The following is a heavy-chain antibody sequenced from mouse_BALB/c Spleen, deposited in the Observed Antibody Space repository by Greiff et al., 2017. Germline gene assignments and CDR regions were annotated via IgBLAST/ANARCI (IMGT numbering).Heavy chain of an antibody. CDR2: ISDGGSYT. Sequence: EVKLMESGGGLVKPGGSLKLSRAASGFTFSDYYMYWVRQTPEKRLEWVATISDGGSYTYYPDSVKGRFTISRDNAKNNLYLQMSSLKSEDTAMYYCARALTGAYAMDYWGQGTSVTVSS. V-gene: IGHV5-4*02. D-gene: IGHD4-1*01. CDR3: ARALTGAYAMDY. CDR1: GFTFSDYY. J-gene: IGHJ4*01.